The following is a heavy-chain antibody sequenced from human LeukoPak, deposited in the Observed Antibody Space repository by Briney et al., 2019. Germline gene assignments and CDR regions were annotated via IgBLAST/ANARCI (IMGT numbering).Heavy chain of an antibody. CDR3: ARGLWFRAREYYYGSGSPLRWFDP. CDR2: IYYSGST. Sequence: SETLSLTCTVSGGSTSSSSYYWGWIRQPPGKGLEWIGSIYYSGSTYYNPSLKSRVTISVDTSKNQLSLKLSSVAAADTAVYYCARGLWFRAREYYYGSGSPLRWFDPWGQGTLVTVSS. CDR1: GGSTSSSSYY. J-gene: IGHJ5*02. D-gene: IGHD3-10*01. V-gene: IGHV4-39*01.